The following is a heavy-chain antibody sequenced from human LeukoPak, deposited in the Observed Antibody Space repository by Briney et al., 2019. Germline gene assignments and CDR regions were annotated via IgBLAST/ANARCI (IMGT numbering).Heavy chain of an antibody. J-gene: IGHJ4*02. V-gene: IGHV1-46*01. CDR1: GYTFTSYY. CDR2: INPSGGST. D-gene: IGHD4-23*01. Sequence: GASVKVSCKASGYTFTSYYMHWVRQAPGQGLEWMGIINPSGGSTSYAQKFQGRVTMTRDMSTSTVYMELSSLRSEDTAVYYCARSGGWNGGNSGPQYYFDYWGQGTLVTVSS. CDR3: ARSGGWNGGNSGPQYYFDY.